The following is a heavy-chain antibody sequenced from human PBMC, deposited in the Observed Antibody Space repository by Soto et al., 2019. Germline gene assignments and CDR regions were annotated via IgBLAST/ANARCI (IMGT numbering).Heavy chain of an antibody. CDR1: GGTFSSYA. V-gene: IGHV1-69*13. CDR3: ARDETLSRYCGYFNWFDP. D-gene: IGHD5-12*01. CDR2: IIPIFGTA. Sequence: ASEKVSCKASGGTFSSYAISWVRQAPGQGLEWMGGIIPIFGTANYAQKFQGRVTITADESTSTAYMELSSLRSEDTAVYYCARDETLSRYCGYFNWFDPWGQGTLVTVSS. J-gene: IGHJ5*02.